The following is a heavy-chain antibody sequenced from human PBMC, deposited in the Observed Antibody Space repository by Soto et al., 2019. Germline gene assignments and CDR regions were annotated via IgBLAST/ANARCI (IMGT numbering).Heavy chain of an antibody. CDR2: ISGDGGST. J-gene: IGHJ1*01. CDR3: AKGPLYSSSSAEYFQH. V-gene: IGHV3-43*02. D-gene: IGHD6-6*01. CDR1: GFTFDDYA. Sequence: GGSLRLSCAASGFTFDDYAMHWVRQAPGKGLEWVSLISGDGGSTYYADSVKGRFTISRDNSKNSLDLQMNSLRTEDTALYYCAKGPLYSSSSAEYFQHWGQGTLVTVSS.